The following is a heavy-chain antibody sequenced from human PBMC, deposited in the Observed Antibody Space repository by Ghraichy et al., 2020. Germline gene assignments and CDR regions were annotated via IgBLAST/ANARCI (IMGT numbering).Heavy chain of an antibody. D-gene: IGHD2-21*02. CDR3: ARGPPAHCGGDCYYFFDY. CDR2: VSTGGSA. Sequence: SCTVSGDSISLYYWGWVRQPAGKGLEWIGRVSTGGSANYNPSLKSRVTVSADTSKNQFSLKLSSVTAADTAMYYCARGPPAHCGGDCYYFFDYWGQGTLVTVSS. J-gene: IGHJ4*02. CDR1: GDSISLYY. V-gene: IGHV4-4*07.